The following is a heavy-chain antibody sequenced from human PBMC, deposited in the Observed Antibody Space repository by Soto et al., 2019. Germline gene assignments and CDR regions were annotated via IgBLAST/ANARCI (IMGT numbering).Heavy chain of an antibody. J-gene: IGHJ4*02. CDR3: AKMERTQLWLLVQN. Sequence: SETLSLTCTVSGASITNDDFFWSWVRQHPDKGLEWLAYITYGGSIYYNPSLRSRLSVSIDKSKSQFSLNVRSVTAADTAVYFCAKMERTQLWLLVQNWGQGLPVTVSS. D-gene: IGHD5-18*01. CDR1: GASITNDDFF. CDR2: ITYGGSI. V-gene: IGHV4-31*03.